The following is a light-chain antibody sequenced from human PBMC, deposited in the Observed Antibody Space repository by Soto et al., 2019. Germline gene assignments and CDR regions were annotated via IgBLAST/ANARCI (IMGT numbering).Light chain of an antibody. V-gene: IGKV4-1*01. CDR1: QSVLYNSNNKNY. J-gene: IGKJ2*01. CDR3: QQYYSTPHT. Sequence: DIVMTQSPDSLAVSLGERATINCKSSQSVLYNSNNKNYLAWYQRKPGQPPKLLIYWASTRESGVPDRFSGRGSGTAFTLTITSLQAEDVAVYYCQQYYSTPHTFGQGTKLEIK. CDR2: WAS.